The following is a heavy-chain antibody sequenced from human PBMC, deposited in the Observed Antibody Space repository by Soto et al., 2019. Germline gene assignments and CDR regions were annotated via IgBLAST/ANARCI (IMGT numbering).Heavy chain of an antibody. Sequence: LRLSCAASGFTFSSYGMHWVRQAPGKGLEWVAVISYDGSNKYYADSVKGRFTISRDNSKNTLYLQMNSLRAEDTAVYYCAKDLRNTAMPTSSYYFDYWGQGTLVPVSS. V-gene: IGHV3-30*18. CDR1: GFTFSSYG. CDR2: ISYDGSNK. CDR3: AKDLRNTAMPTSSYYFDY. J-gene: IGHJ4*02. D-gene: IGHD5-18*01.